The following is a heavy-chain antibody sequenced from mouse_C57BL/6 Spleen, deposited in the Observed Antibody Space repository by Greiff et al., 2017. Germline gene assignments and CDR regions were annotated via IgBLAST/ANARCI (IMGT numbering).Heavy chain of an antibody. CDR2: ISSGSSTI. CDR3: AKGDYGGGY. CDR1: GFTSSDYG. Sequence: EVMLVESGGGLVKPGGSLKLSCAASGFTSSDYGMHWVRQAPEKGLEWVAYISSGSSTIYYADTVKGRFTISRDNAKNTLFLQMTSLRAEDTAMYYCAKGDYGGGYWGQGTSVTVSS. V-gene: IGHV5-17*01. J-gene: IGHJ4*01. D-gene: IGHD2-4*01.